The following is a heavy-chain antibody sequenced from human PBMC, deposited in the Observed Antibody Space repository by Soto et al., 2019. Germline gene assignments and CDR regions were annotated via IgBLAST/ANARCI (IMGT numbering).Heavy chain of an antibody. CDR1: GFSFSSYA. CDR3: PKPLQYHSAWPLHY. V-gene: IGHV3-23*01. D-gene: IGHD6-19*01. J-gene: IGHJ4*02. Sequence: GGSLRLSCAASGFSFSSYAVSWVRQAPGKGLEWVSVFDGSVGHTYYTNSVKGRFTMSNDNSNNTLFLPMNSLKAEDTPVYFCPKPLQYHSAWPLHYWGPGTLVNVSS. CDR2: FDGSVGHT.